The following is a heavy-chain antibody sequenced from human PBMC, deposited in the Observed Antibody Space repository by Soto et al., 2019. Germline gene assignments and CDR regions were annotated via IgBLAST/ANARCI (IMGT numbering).Heavy chain of an antibody. CDR2: ISAYYGTT. J-gene: IGHJ4*02. CDR3: AILGASDSSGYADY. CDR1: GYTFTTYG. V-gene: IGHV1-18*01. Sequence: QIQLMQSGAEVTKPGASVKVSCKTSGYTFTTYGIDWVRQAPGEGPEWMGWISAYYGTTKYEQKFQGRVTVTTDTPTRTAYMELRSLTSDDTAIYYCAILGASDSSGYADYWGQGTLVTVSS. D-gene: IGHD3-22*01.